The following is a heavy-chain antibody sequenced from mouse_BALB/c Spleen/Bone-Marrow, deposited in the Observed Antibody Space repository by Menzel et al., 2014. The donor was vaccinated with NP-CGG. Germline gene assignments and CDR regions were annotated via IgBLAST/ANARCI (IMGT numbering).Heavy chain of an antibody. D-gene: IGHD2-3*01. Sequence: VQLQQSGAELMKPGASVKISCKATGYTFSSYWIEWVKQRPGHGLEWIGEILPGSGSTNHNEKFKGKATFTADTSSNTAYMQLSSLTSEDSAVYYCARKEGYDGYPDYWGQGTTLTVSS. V-gene: IGHV1-9*01. CDR2: ILPGSGST. J-gene: IGHJ2*01. CDR3: ARKEGYDGYPDY. CDR1: GYTFSSYW.